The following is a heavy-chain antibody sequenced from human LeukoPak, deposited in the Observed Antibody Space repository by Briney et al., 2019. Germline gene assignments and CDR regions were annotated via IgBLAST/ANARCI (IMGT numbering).Heavy chain of an antibody. CDR2: VSYSGST. J-gene: IGHJ4*02. CDR3: ARGGLYSSI. D-gene: IGHD6-13*01. Sequence: SETLSLTCTVSGGSIRNYYWSWIRQPPRKGLEWIGYVSYSGSTNYNPSLKSRVTISVDTSKNQFSLRLSSVTAADTAVYYCARGGLYSSIWGQGTLVTVSS. CDR1: GGSIRNYY. V-gene: IGHV4-59*08.